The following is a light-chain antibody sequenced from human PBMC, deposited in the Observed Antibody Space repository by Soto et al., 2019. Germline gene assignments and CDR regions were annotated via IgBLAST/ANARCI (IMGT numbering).Light chain of an antibody. J-gene: IGKJ1*01. V-gene: IGKV3-15*01. CDR1: QSVSNN. Sequence: EIVMTQSPATLYVSPGERATLSFRASQSVSNNLAWYEQKPGQSPRHLISRAFTRATGIPDRVSGSGSETEFSLTIISLQSEDFAVYYGQQYNKWPTFGQGTKVDIK. CDR3: QQYNKWPT. CDR2: RAF.